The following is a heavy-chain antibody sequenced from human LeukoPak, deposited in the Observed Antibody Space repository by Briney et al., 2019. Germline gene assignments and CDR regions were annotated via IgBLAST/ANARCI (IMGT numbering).Heavy chain of an antibody. J-gene: IGHJ4*02. D-gene: IGHD2/OR15-2a*01. Sequence: ASVKVSCKVPRYTLSQLSMHWVRQAPGKGLEWMGGFDPEDGETIYAQKFQGRVSMTEDTSTDTAYMELSSLGSDDTAVYYCATEAIYFLYWGQGTLVTVSS. CDR2: FDPEDGET. V-gene: IGHV1-24*01. CDR3: ATEAIYFLY. CDR1: RYTLSQLS.